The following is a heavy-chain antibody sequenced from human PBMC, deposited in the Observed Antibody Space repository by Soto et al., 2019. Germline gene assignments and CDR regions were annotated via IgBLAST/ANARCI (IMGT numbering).Heavy chain of an antibody. D-gene: IGHD3-3*02. CDR1: GLTLSDYR. CDR2: ISGRGGST. J-gene: IGHJ4*03. Sequence: GWSLTLSCAASGLTLSDYRMSWVRQDPGKGLEGVAAISGRGGSTYYADSLKGRLTISRDNSKNTLDLQMNYVTAGDTGGHDCWKDSRPAFGRCFDYWAQGTLVTVSS. V-gene: IGHV3-23*01. CDR3: WKDSRPAFGRCFDY.